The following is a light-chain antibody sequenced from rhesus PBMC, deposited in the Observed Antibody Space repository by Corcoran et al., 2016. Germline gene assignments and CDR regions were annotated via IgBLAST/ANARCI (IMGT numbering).Light chain of an antibody. CDR1: QSLLDSPNNKNY. V-gene: IGKV4-1*01. CDR2: WAS. Sequence: DIVMTQSPDSLAVSLGERVTVNCKCSQSLLDSPNNKNYLAWYQQKVGKAPKLLFYWASTRESGVPDRFSGRGSRTDFTLTNRGLQAEVVAVYYCQPYCSSPFTFGPGTKLRIK. CDR3: QPYCSSPFT. J-gene: IGKJ3*01.